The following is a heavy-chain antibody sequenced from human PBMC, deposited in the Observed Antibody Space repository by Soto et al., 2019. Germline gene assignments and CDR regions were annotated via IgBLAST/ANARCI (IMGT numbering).Heavy chain of an antibody. CDR1: GGSISSSSYY. V-gene: IGHV4-39*01. CDR3: ARQRITMVRGASYYYYYGMDV. D-gene: IGHD3-10*01. Sequence: KPSETLSLTCTVSGGSISSSSYYWGWIRQPPGKGLEWIGSIYYSGSTYYNPSLKSRVTISVDTSKNQFSLKLSSVTAADTAVYYCARQRITMVRGASYYYYYGMDVWGQGTTVTVSS. J-gene: IGHJ6*02. CDR2: IYYSGST.